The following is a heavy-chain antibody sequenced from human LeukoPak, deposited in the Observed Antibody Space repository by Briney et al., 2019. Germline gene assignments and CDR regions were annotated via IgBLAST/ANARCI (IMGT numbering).Heavy chain of an antibody. CDR3: ARKRRDGYYFDY. CDR1: GFTVSSNY. Sequence: GGPLRLSCAASGFTVSSNYMSWVRQAPGKGLEWVSVIYSGGSTYYADSVKGRFTISRDNSKNTLYLQMNSLRPEDTAVYYCARKRRDGYYFDYWGQGTLVTVSS. D-gene: IGHD5-24*01. V-gene: IGHV3-53*01. CDR2: IYSGGST. J-gene: IGHJ4*02.